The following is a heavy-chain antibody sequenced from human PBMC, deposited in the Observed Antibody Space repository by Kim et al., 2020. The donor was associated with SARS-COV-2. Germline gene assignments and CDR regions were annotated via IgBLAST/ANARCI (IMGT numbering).Heavy chain of an antibody. CDR1: GGSISSSSYY. CDR2: IYYSGST. J-gene: IGHJ5*02. CDR3: ARRNIVVVVAARGIYNWFDP. V-gene: IGHV4-39*01. Sequence: SETLSLTCTVSGGSISSSSYYWGWIRQPPGKGLEWIGSIYYSGSTYYNPSLKSRVTISVDTSKNQFSLKLSSVTAADTAVYYCARRNIVVVVAARGIYNWFDPWGQGTLVTVSS. D-gene: IGHD2-15*01.